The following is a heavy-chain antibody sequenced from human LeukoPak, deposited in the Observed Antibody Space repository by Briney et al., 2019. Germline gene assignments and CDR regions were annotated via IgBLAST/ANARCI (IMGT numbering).Heavy chain of an antibody. D-gene: IGHD1-26*01. J-gene: IGHJ4*02. CDR3: ARNPAGIGDY. V-gene: IGHV3-7*02. CDR1: GFSFSGHW. Sequence: PGGSLRLSCAVSGFSFSGHWLNWIRQPPGKGLEWVANIKADGSEKYYVDSVKGRFTISRDNNKNSLYLQMNSLRDEEAAMYYWARNPAGIGDYWGQGTLVTVSS. CDR2: IKADGSEK.